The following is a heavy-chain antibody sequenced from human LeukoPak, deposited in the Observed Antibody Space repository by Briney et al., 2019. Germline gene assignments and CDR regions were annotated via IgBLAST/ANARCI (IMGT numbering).Heavy chain of an antibody. D-gene: IGHD3-16*01. CDR1: GFTVSSNY. J-gene: IGHJ3*02. CDR2: IYSGGST. CDR3: ARRDLWGAFDI. V-gene: IGHV3-66*04. Sequence: GGSLRLSCAASGFTVSSNYMSWVRQAPGKGLEWVSVIYSGGSTYYADSVKGRFTISRDNSKNTLYLQMSSLRAEDTAVYYCARRDLWGAFDIWGQGTMVTVSS.